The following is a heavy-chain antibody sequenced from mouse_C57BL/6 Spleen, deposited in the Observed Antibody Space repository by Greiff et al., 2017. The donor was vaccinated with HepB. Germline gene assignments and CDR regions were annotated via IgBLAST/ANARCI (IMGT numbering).Heavy chain of an antibody. V-gene: IGHV1-20*01. CDR3: AKEKVYDYDRGYFDY. D-gene: IGHD2-4*01. CDR2: INPYNGDT. Sequence: VQLQQSGPELVKPGDSVKISCKASGYSFTGYFMNWVMQSHGKSLEWIGRINPYNGDTFYNQKFKGKATLTVDKSSSTAHMELRSLTSEDSAVYYCAKEKVYDYDRGYFDYWGQGTTLTVSS. J-gene: IGHJ2*01. CDR1: GYSFTGYF.